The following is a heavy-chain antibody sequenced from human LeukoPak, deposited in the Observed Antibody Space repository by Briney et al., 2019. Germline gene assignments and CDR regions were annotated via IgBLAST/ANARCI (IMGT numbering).Heavy chain of an antibody. J-gene: IGHJ5*02. D-gene: IGHD2-8*01. Sequence: GASVKVSCKASGYIFTGYYMHWVRQAPGQGLEWMGWINPNSGDTNYAQKFQGRVTMTRDTSSSTAYMELSRLRSDDTAVYYCARYPSYCTNGVCPPGNWFDPWGQGTLVTVSS. CDR2: INPNSGDT. CDR1: GYIFTGYY. V-gene: IGHV1-2*02. CDR3: ARYPSYCTNGVCPPGNWFDP.